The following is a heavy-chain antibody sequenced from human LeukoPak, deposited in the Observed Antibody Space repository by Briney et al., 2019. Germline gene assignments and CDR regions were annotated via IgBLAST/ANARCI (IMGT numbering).Heavy chain of an antibody. CDR3: ARSFRGYPHRFDP. CDR2: IYYSGST. CDR1: GGSISSGDYY. J-gene: IGHJ5*02. Sequence: PSETLSLPCTVSGGSISSGDYYWSWIRQPPGKGLEWIGYIYYSGSTYYNPSLKSRVTISVDTSKNQFSLKLSSVTAADTAVYYCARSFRGYPHRFDPWGQGTLVTVSS. D-gene: IGHD3-22*01. V-gene: IGHV4-30-4*01.